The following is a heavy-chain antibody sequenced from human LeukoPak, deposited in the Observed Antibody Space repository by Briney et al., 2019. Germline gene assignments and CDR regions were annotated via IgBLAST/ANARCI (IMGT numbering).Heavy chain of an antibody. J-gene: IGHJ4*02. CDR1: GGSISSSSYY. Sequence: SEALSLTCTVSGGSISSSSYYWGWIHQPPGKGLEWIGYIYYSGSTNYNPSLKSRVTISVDTSKNQFSLKLSSVTAADTAVYYCARDLSGSFDYWGQGTLVTVSS. CDR2: IYYSGST. D-gene: IGHD3-22*01. V-gene: IGHV4-61*01. CDR3: ARDLSGSFDY.